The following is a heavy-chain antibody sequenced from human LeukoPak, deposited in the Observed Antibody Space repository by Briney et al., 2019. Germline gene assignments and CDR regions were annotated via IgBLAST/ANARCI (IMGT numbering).Heavy chain of an antibody. D-gene: IGHD3-3*01. V-gene: IGHV4-34*01. CDR2: INHSGST. CDR1: GGPFSGYY. J-gene: IGHJ4*02. CDR3: ARGRASYDFWSGYLFDY. Sequence: SETLSLTCAVYGGPFSGYYWSWIRQSPGKGLEWIGEINHSGSTNYNPSLKSRVTISVDTSKNQFSLKLSSVTAADTAVYYCARGRASYDFWSGYLFDYWGLGTLVTVSS.